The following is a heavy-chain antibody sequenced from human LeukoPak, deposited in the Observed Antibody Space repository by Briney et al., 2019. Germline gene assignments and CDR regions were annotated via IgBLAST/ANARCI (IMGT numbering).Heavy chain of an antibody. Sequence: PGGSLRLSCAASGFTFSEYALSWVRQSPGKGLEWVSVITHSYDTYYADSVKGRFTISRDNSKNTLYLQMNSPRAEDTALYFCAKAGCSSATCYDNCWGQGTLVTVSS. CDR3: AKAGCSSATCYDNC. J-gene: IGHJ4*02. CDR1: GFTFSEYA. V-gene: IGHV3-23*01. CDR2: ITHSYDT. D-gene: IGHD2-2*01.